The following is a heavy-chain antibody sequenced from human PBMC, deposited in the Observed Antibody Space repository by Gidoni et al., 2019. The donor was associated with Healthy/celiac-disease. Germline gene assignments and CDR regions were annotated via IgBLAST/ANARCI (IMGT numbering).Heavy chain of an antibody. CDR2: ISSSSSTI. Sequence: EVQLVESGGGLVQPGGALRLSCAACGFTFSSYSMNWVRQAPGKGLEWVSYISSSSSTIYYADSVKGRFTISRDNAKNSLYLQMNSLRAEDTAVYYCARDRWELLGYWGQGTLVTVSS. CDR1: GFTFSSYS. J-gene: IGHJ4*02. CDR3: ARDRWELLGY. D-gene: IGHD1-26*01. V-gene: IGHV3-48*01.